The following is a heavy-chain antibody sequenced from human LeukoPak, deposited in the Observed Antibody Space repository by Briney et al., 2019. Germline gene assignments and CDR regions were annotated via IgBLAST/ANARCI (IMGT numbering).Heavy chain of an antibody. V-gene: IGHV3-21*01. Sequence: PGGSLRLSCAASGFTFSSSSLNWVRQAPGKGLEWVSSISGSGGYIYYADSVKGRFTISRDNAKNSLYLQMNSLRVEDTAVFYCARDADILTGYAAGDYFDYWGQGTLVTVSS. J-gene: IGHJ4*02. CDR2: ISGSGGYI. D-gene: IGHD3-9*01. CDR1: GFTFSSSS. CDR3: ARDADILTGYAAGDYFDY.